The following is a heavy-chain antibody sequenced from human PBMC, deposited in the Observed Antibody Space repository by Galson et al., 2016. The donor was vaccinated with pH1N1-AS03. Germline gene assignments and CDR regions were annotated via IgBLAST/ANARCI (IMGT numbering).Heavy chain of an antibody. CDR1: GFTFSMYA. CDR3: AKRPRSDDY. Sequence: SLRLSCAASGFTFSMYAMSWVRQAPGKGLEWVSSISGSGGSTFYADSVKGRFTISRDNSKNTLYLQLNSLRVEDTAIYYCAKRPRSDDYWGQGTLVTVSS. V-gene: IGHV3-23*01. J-gene: IGHJ4*02. CDR2: ISGSGGST.